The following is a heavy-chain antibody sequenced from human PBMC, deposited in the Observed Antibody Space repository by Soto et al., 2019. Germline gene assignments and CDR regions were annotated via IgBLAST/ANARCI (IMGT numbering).Heavy chain of an antibody. V-gene: IGHV1-18*04. Sequence: QVQLVQSGAEVKKPGASVKVSCKASGYTFTSYGISWVRQAPGQGLEWMGWISAYNGNTNYAQKLQGRVTMTTDTSTSTAYMELRSLRSDDTAVYYCARSRAARGLLWFGEGGSTYYYGMDVWGQGTTVTVSS. CDR2: ISAYNGNT. CDR1: GYTFTSYG. CDR3: ARSRAARGLLWFGEGGSTYYYGMDV. J-gene: IGHJ6*02. D-gene: IGHD3-10*01.